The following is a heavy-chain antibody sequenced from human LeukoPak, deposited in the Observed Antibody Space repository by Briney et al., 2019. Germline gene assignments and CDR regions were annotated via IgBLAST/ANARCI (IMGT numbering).Heavy chain of an antibody. J-gene: IGHJ4*02. CDR2: ISYDGSNK. Sequence: GGSLRLSCTASKFTFSSYEMNWVRQAPGKGLEWVAVISYDGSNKYYADSVKGRFTISRDNSKNTLYLQMNSLRAEDTAVYYCARGAYYYDSSGYYYHNFDYWGQGTLVTVSS. CDR1: KFTFSSYE. V-gene: IGHV3-30*04. CDR3: ARGAYYYDSSGYYYHNFDY. D-gene: IGHD3-22*01.